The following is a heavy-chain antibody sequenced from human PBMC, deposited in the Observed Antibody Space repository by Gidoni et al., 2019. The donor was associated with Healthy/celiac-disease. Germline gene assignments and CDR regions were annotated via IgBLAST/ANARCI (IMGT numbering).Heavy chain of an antibody. J-gene: IGHJ5*02. CDR2: INHSGST. Sequence: QVQLQQWGAGLLKPSETLSLTCAVYGGSFSGYYWSWIRQPPGQGLEWIGDINHSGSTNYNPSLKSRCTISVDTSKNQFSLKLISVTAADTAVYYCARELGYCSSTSRRAGWVDPWGQGTLVTVSS. V-gene: IGHV4-34*01. CDR3: ARELGYCSSTSRRAGWVDP. D-gene: IGHD2-2*01. CDR1: GGSFSGYY.